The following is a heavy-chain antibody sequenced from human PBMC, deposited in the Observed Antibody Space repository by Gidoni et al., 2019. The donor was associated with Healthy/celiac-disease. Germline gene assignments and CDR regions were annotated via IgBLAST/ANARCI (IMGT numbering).Heavy chain of an antibody. CDR1: GYSFTSYW. CDR2: IDPSDSYT. D-gene: IGHD3-22*01. Sequence: EVQLVQSGAEVTKPGESLRISCKGSGYSFTSYWISWVRQMPGKGLEWMGRIDPSDSYTNYSPSFQGHVTISADKSISTAYLQWSSLKASDTAMYYCARHSKPYDSSGYYYALVYWGQGTLVTVSS. V-gene: IGHV5-10-1*03. CDR3: ARHSKPYDSSGYYYALVY. J-gene: IGHJ4*02.